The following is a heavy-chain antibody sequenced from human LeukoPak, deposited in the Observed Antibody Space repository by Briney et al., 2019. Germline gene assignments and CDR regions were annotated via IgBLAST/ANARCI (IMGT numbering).Heavy chain of an antibody. V-gene: IGHV3-53*01. CDR2: IYSGGST. CDR3: ARGPETAMVPRY. J-gene: IGHJ4*02. CDR1: GFTVSSNY. Sequence: GGSLRLSCAASGFTVSSNYMSWVRQAPGKGLEWVSVIYSGGSTYYADSVKGRFTISRDNSKNTLYLQMSSLRVEDTAVYYCARGPETAMVPRYWGQGTLVTVSS. D-gene: IGHD5-18*01.